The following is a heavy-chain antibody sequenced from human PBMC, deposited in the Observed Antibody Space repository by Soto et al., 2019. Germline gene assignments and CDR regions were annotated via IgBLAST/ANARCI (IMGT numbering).Heavy chain of an antibody. CDR3: AKDIAFGVVTRGFDY. Sequence: EVQLVESGGGLVQPGRSLRLSCAASGFTFDDYAMHWVRQAPGKGLEWVSGISWNSGSIGYADSVKGRFTISTDNAKNALYLQMNSLRAEETALYYCAKDIAFGVVTRGFDYRGQGTLVTVSS. V-gene: IGHV3-9*01. D-gene: IGHD3-3*01. CDR1: GFTFDDYA. CDR2: ISWNSGSI. J-gene: IGHJ4*02.